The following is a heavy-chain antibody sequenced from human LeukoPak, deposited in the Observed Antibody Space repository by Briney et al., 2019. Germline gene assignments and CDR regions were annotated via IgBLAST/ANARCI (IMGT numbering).Heavy chain of an antibody. D-gene: IGHD3-22*01. V-gene: IGHV1-2*02. CDR2: INPNSGGT. CDR3: ARVGAYDSSGEFDY. CDR1: GYTFTGYC. Sequence: ASVKVSCKASGYTFTGYCMHWVRQAPGQGLEWMGWINPNSGGTNYAQKFQGRVTMTRDTSISTAYMELSRLRSDDTAVYYCARVGAYDSSGEFDYWGQGTLVTVSS. J-gene: IGHJ4*02.